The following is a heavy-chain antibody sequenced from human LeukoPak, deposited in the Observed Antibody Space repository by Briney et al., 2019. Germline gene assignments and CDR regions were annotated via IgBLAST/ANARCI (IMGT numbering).Heavy chain of an antibody. CDR3: ARDRPLSYYDSSGDDY. V-gene: IGHV3-21*01. CDR1: GFTFSSYS. Sequence: GGSLRLSCAASGFTFSSYSMNWVRQAPGKGLEWVSSISSSSSYIYYADSVKGRLTISRDNAKNSLYLQMNSLRAEDTAVYYCARDRPLSYYDSSGDDYWGQGTLVTVSS. CDR2: ISSSSSYI. D-gene: IGHD3-22*01. J-gene: IGHJ4*02.